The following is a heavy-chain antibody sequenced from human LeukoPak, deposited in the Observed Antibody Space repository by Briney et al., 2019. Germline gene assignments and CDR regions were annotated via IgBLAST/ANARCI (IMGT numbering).Heavy chain of an antibody. CDR2: ISGSGGST. CDR3: AKEYSSGWYESFQH. D-gene: IGHD6-19*01. Sequence: GGSLRLSCAASGLTFSSYGMSWVRQAPGKGLEWVSAISGSGGSTYYADSVKGRFTISRDNSKNTLYLQMNSLRAEDTAVYYCAKEYSSGWYESFQHWGQGTLVTVSS. J-gene: IGHJ1*01. V-gene: IGHV3-23*01. CDR1: GLTFSSYG.